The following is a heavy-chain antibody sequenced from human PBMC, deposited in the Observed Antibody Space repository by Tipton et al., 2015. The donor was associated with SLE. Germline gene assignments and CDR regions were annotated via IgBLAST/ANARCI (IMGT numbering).Heavy chain of an antibody. V-gene: IGHV4-34*01. J-gene: IGHJ6*02. CDR1: GGSFSGYY. CDR3: ARGGGTYGAGTYYPMDV. D-gene: IGHD3-10*01. Sequence: TLSLTCAVYGGSFSGYYWSWLRQPPGKGLEWIGEINPSGSTNYNPSLKSRVTISVDTSKNQFSLKLSSVTAADTAVYYCARGGGTYGAGTYYPMDVWGQGTTVTVSS. CDR2: INPSGST.